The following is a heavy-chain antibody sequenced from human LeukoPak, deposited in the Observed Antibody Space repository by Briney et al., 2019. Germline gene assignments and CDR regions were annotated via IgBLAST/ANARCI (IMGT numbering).Heavy chain of an antibody. J-gene: IGHJ4*02. CDR3: ARGYFDSRHSSNPFDY. CDR2: IHSSGST. D-gene: IGHD3-22*01. Sequence: SEILSLTCTVSGDSIGGYYWSWIRQTPEKGLERIGCIHSSGSTIYNPSLKSRVTISVDTSKKQFSLRLTSVTAADTAVYFCARGYFDSRHSSNPFDYWGQGALVTVSS. CDR1: GDSIGGYY. V-gene: IGHV4-4*09.